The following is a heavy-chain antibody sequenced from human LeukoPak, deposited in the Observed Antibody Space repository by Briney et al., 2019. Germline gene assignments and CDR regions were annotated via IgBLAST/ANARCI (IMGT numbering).Heavy chain of an antibody. CDR1: GFTFSSYW. V-gene: IGHV3-7*03. J-gene: IGHJ4*02. CDR2: IKQDGSQK. D-gene: IGHD2-2*01. Sequence: GGSLRLSCAASGFTFSSYWMSWMRQAPGKGLEWVANIKQDGSQKYYVDSVRGRFTISRDNAKNSLYLQMNSLRAEDTALYYCAKDCSSTSCYDYWGQGTLVTVSS. CDR3: AKDCSSTSCYDY.